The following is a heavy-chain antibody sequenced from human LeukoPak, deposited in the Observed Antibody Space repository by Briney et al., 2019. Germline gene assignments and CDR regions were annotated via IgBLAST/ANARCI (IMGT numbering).Heavy chain of an antibody. V-gene: IGHV4-39*01. CDR1: GASISSGDYY. CDR3: VRRGQRLNPGLYYFDY. CDR2: IYYSGST. Sequence: SETLSLTCTVSGASISSGDYYWGWIRQSPGKGLEWIGTIYYSGSTNYNPSLKSRVTISVDTSENQFSLRLSSVTTTDTAVYYCVRRGQRLNPGLYYFDYWGQGTLVTVSS. J-gene: IGHJ4*02. D-gene: IGHD6-25*01.